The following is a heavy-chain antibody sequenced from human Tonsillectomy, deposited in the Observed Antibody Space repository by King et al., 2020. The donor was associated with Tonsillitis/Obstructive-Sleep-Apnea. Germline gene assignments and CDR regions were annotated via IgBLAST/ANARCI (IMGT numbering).Heavy chain of an antibody. J-gene: IGHJ3*02. D-gene: IGHD3-3*01. V-gene: IGHV7-4-1*02. CDR2: INTHTGNP. Sequence: QLVQSGSELKKPGASVKVSCKASEFTFTSYAMNWVRQAPGQGLEWMGWINTHTGNPTYAQGFTARFVFSLDISVSTAYLQINSLKAEDTAVYYCASEGRSQTYYVFWRGSPDAFDIWGQGTLVTVSS. CDR3: ASEGRSQTYYVFWRGSPDAFDI. CDR1: EFTFTSYA.